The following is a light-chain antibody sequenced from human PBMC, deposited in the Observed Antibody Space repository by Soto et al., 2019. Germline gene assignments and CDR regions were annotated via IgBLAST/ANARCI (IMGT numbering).Light chain of an antibody. CDR2: GAS. J-gene: IGKJ4*01. CDR3: QQSFTTPL. Sequence: DIQLTQSPSSLSTSVGDSVTVTCRASQSINTYVNCYQQKPRRAPKLLIYGASRLQSGVPSRFSGSGSGTEFTLTSSSLQPEDIATYFCQQSFTTPLFGGGTKVDIK. CDR1: QSINTY. V-gene: IGKV1-39*01.